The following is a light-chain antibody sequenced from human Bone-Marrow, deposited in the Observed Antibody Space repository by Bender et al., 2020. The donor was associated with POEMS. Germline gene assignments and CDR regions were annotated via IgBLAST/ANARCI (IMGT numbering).Light chain of an antibody. J-gene: IGLJ2*01. CDR1: NLGDKY. CDR3: QAWDSNIDVV. CDR2: QDT. Sequence: SYELTQPPSVSVSPGQTASITCSGDNLGDKYACWYQQKPGQSPVLVIYQDTEGPPGMPERFSGPSSGNTATLTISGTQSMDEGDYYCQAWDSNIDVVFGGGTKLTVL. V-gene: IGLV3-1*01.